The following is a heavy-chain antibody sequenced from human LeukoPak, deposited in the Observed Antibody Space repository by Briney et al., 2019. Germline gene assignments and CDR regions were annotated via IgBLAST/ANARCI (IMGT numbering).Heavy chain of an antibody. CDR3: ATSTGYSSSWQTPNAY. J-gene: IGHJ4*02. V-gene: IGHV3-23*01. Sequence: GGSLRLSCAASGFTLNNYAMSWARQAPGKGLEWVSATSSSDAGTYHADSVRGRFTISRDNSKNTLYLQMNSLRAEDTAVYYCATSTGYSSSWQTPNAYWGQGTLVTVSS. CDR2: TSSSDAGT. CDR1: GFTLNNYA. D-gene: IGHD6-13*01.